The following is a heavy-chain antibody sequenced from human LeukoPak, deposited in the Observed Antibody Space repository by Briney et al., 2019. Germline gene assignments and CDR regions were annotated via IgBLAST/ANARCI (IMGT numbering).Heavy chain of an antibody. CDR2: IDPSDSYT. Sequence: RGESLKISCKGSGYSFTSYWISWVRQMRGKGLEWMGRIDPSDSYTNYSPSFQGHVTISADKSISTAYLQWSSLKASDTAMYYCARLRFWGDWFDPWGQGTLVTVSS. CDR3: ARLRFWGDWFDP. J-gene: IGHJ5*02. D-gene: IGHD3-16*01. CDR1: GYSFTSYW. V-gene: IGHV5-10-1*01.